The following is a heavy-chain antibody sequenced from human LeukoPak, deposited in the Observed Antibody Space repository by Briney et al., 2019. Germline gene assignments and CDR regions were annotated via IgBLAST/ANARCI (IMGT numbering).Heavy chain of an antibody. Sequence: SETLSLTCIVSGGSISGYYWSWIRQPPGKGLEWIGYIYDSGSTNYDPSLKSRVTISVDTSKNQFSLKLSSVTAADTAVYYCAAAPRYYYGMDVWGQGTTVTVSS. D-gene: IGHD6-25*01. CDR1: GGSISGYY. V-gene: IGHV4-59*01. J-gene: IGHJ6*02. CDR2: IYDSGST. CDR3: AAAPRYYYGMDV.